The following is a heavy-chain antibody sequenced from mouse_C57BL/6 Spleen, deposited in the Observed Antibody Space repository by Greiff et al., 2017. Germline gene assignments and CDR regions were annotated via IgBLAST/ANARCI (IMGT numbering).Heavy chain of an antibody. J-gene: IGHJ2*01. V-gene: IGHV1-85*01. CDR2: IYPRDGST. D-gene: IGHD1-1*01. CDR1: GYTFTSYD. Sequence: VMLVESGPELVKPGASVKLSCKASGYTFTSYDINWVKQRPGQGLEWIGWIYPRDGSTKYNEKFKGKATLTVDTSSSTAYMELHSLTAEDSAVYFCARSPLYYGSHYFDYWGQGTTLTVSS. CDR3: ARSPLYYGSHYFDY.